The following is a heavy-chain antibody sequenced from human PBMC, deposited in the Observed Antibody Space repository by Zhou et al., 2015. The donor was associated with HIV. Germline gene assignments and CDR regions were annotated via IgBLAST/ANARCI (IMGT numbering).Heavy chain of an antibody. Sequence: QVQLVQSGAEVKKPGSSVKVSCKASGGTFSSYTISWVRQAPGQGLEWMGRIIPILGIANYAQKFQGRVTITADKSTSTAYMELSSLRSEDTAVYYCARGYDFWSGYYREGCDYFDYWGQGTLVTVSS. CDR2: IIPILGIA. D-gene: IGHD3-3*01. CDR3: ARGYDFWSGYYREGCDYFDY. V-gene: IGHV1-69*02. J-gene: IGHJ4*02. CDR1: GGTFSSYT.